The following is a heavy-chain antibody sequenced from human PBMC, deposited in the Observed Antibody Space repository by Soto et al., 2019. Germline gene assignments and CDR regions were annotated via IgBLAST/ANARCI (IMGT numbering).Heavy chain of an antibody. CDR2: INPNSGGT. V-gene: IGHV1-2*04. D-gene: IGHD3-3*01. Sequence: GAXVKVSGKASGYTFTGYYMHWVRQAPGQGLEWMGWINPNSGGTNYAQKFQGWVTMTRDTSISTAYMELSRLRSDDTAVYYCARELEWETTNWFDPWGQGTLVTVSS. CDR3: ARELEWETTNWFDP. CDR1: GYTFTGYY. J-gene: IGHJ5*02.